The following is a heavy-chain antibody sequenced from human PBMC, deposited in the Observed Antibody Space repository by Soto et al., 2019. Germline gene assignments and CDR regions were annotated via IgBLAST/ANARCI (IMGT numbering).Heavy chain of an antibody. CDR3: AREGQYYDWLSLLAPYVNLKYNWSDP. V-gene: IGHV3-33*01. J-gene: IGHJ5*02. D-gene: IGHD3-9*01. Sequence: QVQLVESGGGVVQPGRSLRLSCAASGFTFSSYGMHWVRQAPGKGLEWVAAIWYAGSNKYYADSVKGRFTISRDNSKNTLYLQMNSLRAEDTAVYYCAREGQYYDWLSLLAPYVNLKYNWSDPWGEGTLVTVSS. CDR2: IWYAGSNK. CDR1: GFTFSSYG.